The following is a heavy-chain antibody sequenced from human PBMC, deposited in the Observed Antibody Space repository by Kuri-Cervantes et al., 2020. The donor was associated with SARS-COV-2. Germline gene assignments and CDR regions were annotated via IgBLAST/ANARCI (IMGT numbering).Heavy chain of an antibody. CDR3: ARSRGSGDYAFDY. V-gene: IGHV1-46*01. J-gene: IGHJ4*02. CDR2: INPSGGTT. CDR1: GYTFTSYA. Sequence: ASVKVSCKASGYTFTSYAMHWVRQAPGQRLEWMGIINPSGGTTTYAQKFQDRVTITRDRSMSTAYMELSSLRSEDTAMYYCARSRGSGDYAFDYWGQGTLVTVSS. D-gene: IGHD4-17*01.